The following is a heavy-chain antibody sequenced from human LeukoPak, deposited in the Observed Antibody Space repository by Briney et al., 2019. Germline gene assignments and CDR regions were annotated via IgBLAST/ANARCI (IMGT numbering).Heavy chain of an antibody. CDR1: GFTFSNAW. D-gene: IGHD1-26*01. V-gene: IGHV3-15*01. J-gene: IGHJ4*02. CDR2: FKSKIDGGTT. CDR3: TATIESWEVQNFDY. Sequence: GGSLRLSCAASGFTFSNAWMSWVRQAPGKGLEWVGRFKSKIDGGTTDYAAPVKGRFTVSREESKNTQYLQMNSLSAEDTAVYYCTATIESWEVQNFDYWGQGTLVTVSS.